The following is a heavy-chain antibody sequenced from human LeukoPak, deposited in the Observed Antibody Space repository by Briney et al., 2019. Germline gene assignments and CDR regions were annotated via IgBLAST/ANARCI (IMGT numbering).Heavy chain of an antibody. CDR3: ARQWGSGWQNWFDP. J-gene: IGHJ5*02. D-gene: IGHD6-19*01. V-gene: IGHV4-34*01. CDR1: GGSFSGYY. CDR2: INHSGST. Sequence: SETLSLTCAVYGGSFSGYYWSWIRQPPGKGLEWIGEINHSGSTNYNPSLKSRVTISVDTSKSQFSLKLSSVTAADTAVYYCARQWGSGWQNWFDPWGQGTLVTVSS.